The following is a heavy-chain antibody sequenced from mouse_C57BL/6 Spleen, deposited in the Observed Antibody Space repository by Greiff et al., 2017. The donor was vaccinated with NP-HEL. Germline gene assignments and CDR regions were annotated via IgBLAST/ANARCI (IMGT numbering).Heavy chain of an antibody. V-gene: IGHV5-16*01. D-gene: IGHD2-1*01. Sequence: EVMLVESEGGLVQPGSSMKLSCTASGFTFSDSYMAWVRQVPYKGLEWVANINYDGISTSYLASLTSRFIISRDTAKNILYLQMSSLKSEDTATYYCARARDLLNPFDVWGTGTTGTVSS. CDR1: GFTFSDSY. J-gene: IGHJ1*03. CDR2: INYDGIST. CDR3: ARARDLLNPFDV.